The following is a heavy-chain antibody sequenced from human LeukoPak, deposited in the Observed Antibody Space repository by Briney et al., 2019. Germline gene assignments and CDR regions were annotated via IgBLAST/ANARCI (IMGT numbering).Heavy chain of an antibody. D-gene: IGHD3-22*01. J-gene: IGHJ5*02. V-gene: IGHV4-39*07. CDR1: GGSISSSSYY. CDR3: ARDVITMIVVVIPALYGWFDP. CDR2: IYYSGST. Sequence: SETLSLTCTVSGGSISSSSYYWGWLRQPPGKGLEWIGSIYYSGSTYYNPSLKSRVTISVDTSKNQFSLKLSSVTAADTAVYYCARDVITMIVVVIPALYGWFDPWGQGTLVTVSS.